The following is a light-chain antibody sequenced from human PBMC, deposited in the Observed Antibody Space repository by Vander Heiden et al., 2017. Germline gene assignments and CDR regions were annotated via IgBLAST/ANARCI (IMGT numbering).Light chain of an antibody. J-gene: IGLJ2*01. Sequence: SYELTHPPSVSVCPGQTASVTCSGDKLGDKYACWYQQKPGQSPVMVIYQDSKRPSGVPERVSGSNSGNTATLTISGTQAMDEADYYCQAWDSSTVVFGGGTKLTVL. V-gene: IGLV3-1*01. CDR3: QAWDSSTVV. CDR2: QDS. CDR1: KLGDKY.